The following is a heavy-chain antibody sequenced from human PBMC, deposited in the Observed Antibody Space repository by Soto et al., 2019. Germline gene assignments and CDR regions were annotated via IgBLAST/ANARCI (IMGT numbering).Heavy chain of an antibody. Sequence: ASVKVSCKASGYTFTSYAMHWVRQAPGQRLEWMGWINAGNGNTKYSQKFQGRVTITRDTSASTAYMELSSLRSEDTAVYYCARRYFDWLLSRRSRLAPWGQGTLVTVSS. CDR2: INAGNGNT. CDR3: ARRYFDWLLSRRSRLAP. D-gene: IGHD3-9*01. CDR1: GYTFTSYA. V-gene: IGHV1-3*01. J-gene: IGHJ5*02.